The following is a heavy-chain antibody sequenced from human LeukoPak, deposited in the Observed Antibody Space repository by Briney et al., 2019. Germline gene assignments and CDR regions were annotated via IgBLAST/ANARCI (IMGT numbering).Heavy chain of an antibody. CDR1: EYTFTGYY. Sequence: ASVKVSCKASEYTFTGYYMHWVRQAPGQGLEWMGWISAYNGNTNYAQKLQGRVTMTTDTSTSTAYMELRSLRSDDTAVYYCARVLRGYDPTIFDYWGQGTLVTVSS. CDR3: ARVLRGYDPTIFDY. D-gene: IGHD5-12*01. J-gene: IGHJ4*02. CDR2: ISAYNGNT. V-gene: IGHV1-18*04.